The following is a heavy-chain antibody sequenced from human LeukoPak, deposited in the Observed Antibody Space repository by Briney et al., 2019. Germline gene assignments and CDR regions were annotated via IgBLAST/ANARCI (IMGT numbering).Heavy chain of an antibody. V-gene: IGHV4-39*01. J-gene: IGHJ3*02. CDR1: GGSISSSSYY. CDR2: IYYSGST. D-gene: IGHD2-2*01. CDR3: ARVGCGDLGDCSNAFDI. Sequence: SETLSLTCTVSGGSISSSSYYWGWIRQPPGKGLEWIGSIYYSGSTYYNPSLKSRVTISVDTSKNQFSLKLSSVTAADTAVYYCARVGCGDLGDCSNAFDIWGQGTMVTVSS.